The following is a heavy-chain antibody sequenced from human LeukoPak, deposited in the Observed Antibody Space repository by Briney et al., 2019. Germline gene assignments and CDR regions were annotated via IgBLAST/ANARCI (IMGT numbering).Heavy chain of an antibody. CDR3: AKRRRDSSRDGPPSKN. J-gene: IGHJ4*02. V-gene: IGHV3-33*06. CDR1: AFPFSTYG. CDR2: IWYDGVIK. Sequence: GKSLRLSCAASAFPFSTYGMHWVRQAPGKGLEGVAVIWYDGVIKYYADSVKGRFTISRDNSKNTLYLQMNSLRAEDTAVYYCAKRRRDSSRDGPPSKNWGQGTLVTVSS. D-gene: IGHD6-13*01.